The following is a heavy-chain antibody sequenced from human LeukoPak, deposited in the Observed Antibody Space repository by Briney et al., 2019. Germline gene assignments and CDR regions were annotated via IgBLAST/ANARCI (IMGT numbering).Heavy chain of an antibody. Sequence: GASVKVSCKASGYTFTSYGISWVRQAPGQGLEWMGWISAYNGNTNYAQKLQGRVTMSTDTSTSTGYMELRSLRSDDTAVYYCARRYYDYVWGSYRPTQFDYWGQGTLVTVSS. D-gene: IGHD3-16*02. CDR2: ISAYNGNT. CDR1: GYTFTSYG. V-gene: IGHV1-18*01. J-gene: IGHJ4*02. CDR3: ARRYYDYVWGSYRPTQFDY.